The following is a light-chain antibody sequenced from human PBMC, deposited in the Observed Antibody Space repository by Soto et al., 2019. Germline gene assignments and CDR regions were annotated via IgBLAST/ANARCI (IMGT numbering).Light chain of an antibody. V-gene: IGKV1-39*01. CDR2: TSS. CDR3: PQHYLSPWT. Sequence: DIQMTQSPSSLSASVGDRVTITCRTSQSIRNFLNWYQQKPGTVPKLLISTSSTLESVVPSRFSGGGSGTDFTLTISNLKPEEFATYFCPQHYLSPWTFGPGTRVEIK. J-gene: IGKJ1*01. CDR1: QSIRNF.